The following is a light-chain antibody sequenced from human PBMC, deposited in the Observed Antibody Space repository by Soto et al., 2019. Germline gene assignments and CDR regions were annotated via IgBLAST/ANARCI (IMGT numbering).Light chain of an antibody. Sequence: PGERVTLSCRASQSVSSSYLTWYQQKPGQAPRLLIYGASTRATSIPARFSGSGSGTDFTLTISSLQPEEFAVYYCQQDYNLPLTFGGGTKVEIK. V-gene: IGKV3D-7*01. CDR2: GAS. CDR3: QQDYNLPLT. J-gene: IGKJ4*01. CDR1: QSVSSSY.